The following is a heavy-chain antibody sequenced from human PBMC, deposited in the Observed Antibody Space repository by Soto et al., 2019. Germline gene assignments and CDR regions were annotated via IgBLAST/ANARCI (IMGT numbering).Heavy chain of an antibody. V-gene: IGHV3-23*01. CDR3: AKGPEPAARSNWFDP. J-gene: IGHJ5*02. CDR2: ISGSGGST. D-gene: IGHD2-2*01. CDR1: GFTFSSYA. Sequence: GGSLRLSCAASGFTFSSYAMSWVRQAPGKGLEWVSAISGSGGSTYYADSVKGRFTISRDNSKNTLYLQMNSLRAEGTAVYYCAKGPEPAARSNWFDPWGQGTLVTVSS.